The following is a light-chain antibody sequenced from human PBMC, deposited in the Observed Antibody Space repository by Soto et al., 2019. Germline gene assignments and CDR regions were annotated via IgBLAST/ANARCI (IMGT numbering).Light chain of an antibody. J-gene: IGLJ2*01. CDR1: SSDVGGYNY. V-gene: IGLV2-14*01. CDR2: DVS. CDR3: SSYTSTSTVI. Sequence: QSVLTQPASVSGSPGQSITISCTGTSSDVGGYNYVSWYQQHPDKAPKLMIYDVSNRPSGVSYRFSGSKSGNTAFLTISGLQAEDEADYYCSSYTSTSTVIFGGGTKLTVL.